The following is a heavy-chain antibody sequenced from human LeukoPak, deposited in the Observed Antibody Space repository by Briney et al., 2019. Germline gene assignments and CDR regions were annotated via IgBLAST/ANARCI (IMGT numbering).Heavy chain of an antibody. CDR3: ARGNDLPFLDTAMELLDY. D-gene: IGHD5-18*01. CDR2: ISYDGSNK. CDR1: GFTFSSYA. Sequence: PGGSLRLSCAASGFTFSSYAMHWVRQAPGKGLEWVAVISYDGSNKYYADSVKGRFTISRDNSKNTLYLQMNSLRAEDTAVYYCARGNDLPFLDTAMELLDYWGQGTLVTVSS. V-gene: IGHV3-30*04. J-gene: IGHJ4*02.